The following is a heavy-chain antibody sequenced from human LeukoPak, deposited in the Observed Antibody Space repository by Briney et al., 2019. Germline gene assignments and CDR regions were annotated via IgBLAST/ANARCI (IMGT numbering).Heavy chain of an antibody. D-gene: IGHD6-13*01. Sequence: PGGSLRLSCAASGFTFSSYGMHWVRQAPGKGLEWVAFIRYDGSNKYYADSVKGRFTISRDNSKNTLYLQMNSLRAEDTAVYYCAKVRWAYRIAAADNYMDVWGKGTTVTVSS. CDR2: IRYDGSNK. CDR3: AKVRWAYRIAAADNYMDV. J-gene: IGHJ6*03. V-gene: IGHV3-30*02. CDR1: GFTFSSYG.